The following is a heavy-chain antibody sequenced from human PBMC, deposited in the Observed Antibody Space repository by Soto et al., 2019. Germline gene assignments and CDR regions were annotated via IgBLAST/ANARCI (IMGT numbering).Heavy chain of an antibody. CDR3: ARDLGAAINWFDP. CDR2: ISSSSSYI. CDR1: GFTFSSYS. D-gene: IGHD6-13*01. V-gene: IGHV3-21*01. Sequence: EVQLVESGGGLVKPGGSLRLSCAASGFTFSSYSMNWVRQAPGKGLEWVSSISSSSSYIYYADSVKGRFTISRDNDKNSLYLQMNSLIAEDTAVYYCARDLGAAINWFDPWGQGTLVTVSS. J-gene: IGHJ5*02.